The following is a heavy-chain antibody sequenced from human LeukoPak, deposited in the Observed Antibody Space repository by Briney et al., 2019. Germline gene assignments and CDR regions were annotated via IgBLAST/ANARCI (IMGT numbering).Heavy chain of an antibody. CDR2: INHSGST. D-gene: IGHD3-10*01. J-gene: IGHJ4*02. CDR1: GGSFSGYY. Sequence: SETLSLTCAVYGGSFSGYYWSWIRQPPGKGLEWIGEINHSGSTNYNPSLKSRVTISVDTSKNQFSLKLSSVTAADTAVYYCVRVGSTMARDYFDYWGQGTLVSVSS. V-gene: IGHV4-34*01. CDR3: VRVGSTMARDYFDY.